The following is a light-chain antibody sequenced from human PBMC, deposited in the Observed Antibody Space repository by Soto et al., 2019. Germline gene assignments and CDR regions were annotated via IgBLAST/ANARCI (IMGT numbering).Light chain of an antibody. CDR2: TAS. Sequence: DVQMTQSPSSLAASVGERGTITCRASQSISSYIKWYQQKPGKAPNLLICTASTLHSGVPSRFCVSGSGTDFTLTITSLHPEAFATYYCHQTSSSYVTVGQGTKV. CDR3: HQTSSSYVT. V-gene: IGKV1-39*01. CDR1: QSISSY. J-gene: IGKJ1*01.